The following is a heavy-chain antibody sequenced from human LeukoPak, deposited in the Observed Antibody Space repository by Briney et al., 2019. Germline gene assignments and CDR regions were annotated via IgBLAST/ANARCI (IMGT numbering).Heavy chain of an antibody. V-gene: IGHV3-7*01. CDR3: ARGGLQYYDSSGFDY. D-gene: IGHD3-22*01. CDR2: IKQDGSEK. Sequence: GGSLRLSCAASGFTFSSYSMSWVRQAPGKGLEWVANIKQDGSEKYYVDSVKGRFTISRDNAKNSLYLQMNSLRAEDTAVYYCARGGLQYYDSSGFDYWGQGTLVTVSS. J-gene: IGHJ4*02. CDR1: GFTFSSYS.